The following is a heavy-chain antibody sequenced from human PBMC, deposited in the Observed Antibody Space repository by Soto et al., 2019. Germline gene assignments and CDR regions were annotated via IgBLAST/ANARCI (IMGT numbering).Heavy chain of an antibody. CDR2: IYYSGST. CDR3: AGRPYGDFLDY. CDR1: GGSISSYY. Sequence: QVQLQESGPGLVKPSETLSLTCTVSGGSISSYYWSWIRQPPGKGLEWIGYIYYSGSTNYNPSLKSRVTISVDTSKNQFSLKLSSVTAADTAVYYCAGRPYGDFLDYWGQGTLVTVSS. D-gene: IGHD4-17*01. V-gene: IGHV4-59*08. J-gene: IGHJ4*02.